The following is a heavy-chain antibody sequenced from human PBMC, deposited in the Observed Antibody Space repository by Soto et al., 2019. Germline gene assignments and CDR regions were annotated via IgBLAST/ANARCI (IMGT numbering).Heavy chain of an antibody. V-gene: IGHV1-3*01. D-gene: IGHD3-9*01. CDR2: INAGNGNT. CDR1: GYTFTSYA. CDR3: ARDRGDYYDILTGPFDY. J-gene: IGHJ4*02. Sequence: RASVKVSCKASGYTFTSYAMHWVRQAPGQRLEWMGWINAGNGNTKYSQKFQGRVTITRDTSASTAYMELSSLRSEDTAVYYCARDRGDYYDILTGPFDYWGQGTLVTVSS.